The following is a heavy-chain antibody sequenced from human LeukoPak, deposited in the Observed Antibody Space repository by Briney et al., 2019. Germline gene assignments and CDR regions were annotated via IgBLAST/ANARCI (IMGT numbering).Heavy chain of an antibody. V-gene: IGHV3-23*01. CDR3: AKGIAATGNSQIFAY. J-gene: IGHJ4*02. D-gene: IGHD6-13*01. CDR2: ISGSGGST. CDR1: GFTFSSYA. Sequence: PGESLRLSCAASGFTFSSYAMSWVRQAPGEGLERVSVISGSGGSTDYADSVKGRFTISRDNSKNTLYLQMNSLRAEDTAVYYCAKGIAATGNSQIFAYWGQGILVTVSS.